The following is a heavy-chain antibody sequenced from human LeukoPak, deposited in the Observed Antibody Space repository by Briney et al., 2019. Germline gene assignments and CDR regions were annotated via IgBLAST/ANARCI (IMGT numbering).Heavy chain of an antibody. CDR2: INPNSGGT. D-gene: IGHD3-3*01. CDR3: ASSIMIFGVVYGMDV. V-gene: IGHV1-2*02. J-gene: IGHJ6*02. Sequence: ASVKVSCKASGYTFTGYYMHWVRQAPGQGLEWMGWINPNSGGTNYAQKFQGRVTMTRDTSISTAYMELSRLRSDDTAVYYCASSIMIFGVVYGMDVWGQGTTVTVS. CDR1: GYTFTGYY.